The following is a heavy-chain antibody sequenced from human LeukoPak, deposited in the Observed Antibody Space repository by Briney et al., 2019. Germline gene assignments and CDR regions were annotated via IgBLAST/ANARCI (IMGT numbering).Heavy chain of an antibody. CDR3: ARGEHSGYDFCDY. Sequence: ASVKVSCKASGYTVTSYAMHWVRQAPGQWLEWMGWNNTNTGNPTYAQGFTGRFVFSLDTSVSTAYLQISSLKAEDTAVYYCARGEHSGYDFCDYWGQGTLVTVSS. CDR2: NNTNTGNP. J-gene: IGHJ4*02. CDR1: GYTVTSYA. V-gene: IGHV7-4-1*02. D-gene: IGHD5-12*01.